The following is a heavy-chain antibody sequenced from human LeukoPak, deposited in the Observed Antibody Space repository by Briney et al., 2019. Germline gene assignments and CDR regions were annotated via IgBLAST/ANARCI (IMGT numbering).Heavy chain of an antibody. CDR3: ARGLTGLDAFDI. V-gene: IGHV1-2*02. CDR2: INPHSGGD. J-gene: IGHJ3*02. Sequence: ASVKVSCKASGYTFTGYYIHWVRQAPGQGLEWVGWINPHSGGDKYRRRFQGRFTMTRDTSISTAYMEMRGLRSDDTAVYYCARGLTGLDAFDIWGQGTMVTVSS. D-gene: IGHD7-27*01. CDR1: GYTFTGYY.